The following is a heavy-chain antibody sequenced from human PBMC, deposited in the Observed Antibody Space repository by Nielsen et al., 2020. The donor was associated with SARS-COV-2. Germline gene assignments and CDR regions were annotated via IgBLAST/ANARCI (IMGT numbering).Heavy chain of an antibody. CDR3: ARQQQLVRLRGYYFDY. D-gene: IGHD6-13*01. V-gene: IGHV4-39*01. Sequence: GSLRLSCTVSGGSISSSRSFWGWFRQPPGKGLEWIASIYYSAGTSTHYSPSLKTRVAISVDTSKNQFSLRLNSVTAADTAVYYCARQQQLVRLRGYYFDYWGQGTLVTVSS. J-gene: IGHJ4*02. CDR2: IYYSAGTST. CDR1: GGSISSSRSF.